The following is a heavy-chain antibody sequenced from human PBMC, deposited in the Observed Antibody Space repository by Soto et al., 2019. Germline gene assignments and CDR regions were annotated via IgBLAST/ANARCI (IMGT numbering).Heavy chain of an antibody. CDR2: INPSGGST. CDR1: GYTFTIYY. D-gene: IGHD3-22*01. J-gene: IGHJ4*02. CDR3: ARDYYDSSGYRRYFDY. V-gene: IGHV1-46*01. Sequence: ASVKVSCKASGYTFTIYYMHCVLQAPVQGLEWMGIINPSGGSTSYAQKFQGRVTMTRDTSTSTVYMELSSLRSEDTAVYYCARDYYDSSGYRRYFDYWGQGTLVTVSS.